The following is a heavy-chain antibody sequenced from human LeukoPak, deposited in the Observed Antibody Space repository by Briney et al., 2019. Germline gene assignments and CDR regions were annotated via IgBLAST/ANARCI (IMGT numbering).Heavy chain of an antibody. D-gene: IGHD1-26*01. CDR2: MYYSGST. CDR3: ARDRGIVGALYYFDY. Sequence: SETLSLTCSVSGTSMTNTPSYWGWVRHSPGKGLEWIATMYYSGSTYYNPFLRTRVTASVDKSNNQFSLKLSSVTAADTAVYYCARDRGIVGALYYFDYWGQGTLVTVSS. V-gene: IGHV4-39*07. CDR1: GTSMTNTPSY. J-gene: IGHJ4*02.